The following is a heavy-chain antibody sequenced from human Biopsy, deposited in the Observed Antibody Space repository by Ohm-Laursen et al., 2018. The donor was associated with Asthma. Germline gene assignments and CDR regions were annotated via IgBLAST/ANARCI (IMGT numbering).Heavy chain of an antibody. CDR2: INGKSNSI. CDR3: ARDSYSSGLYDDFES. Sequence: SLRLSCAASGFTFSDYYMSWIRQAPGKGLEWISYINGKSNSIEYADSVKGRFTISRDNDKNSLYLQMNSLRAEDTAVYYCARDSYSSGLYDDFESWGQGTLVIVSA. J-gene: IGHJ4*02. D-gene: IGHD6-19*01. CDR1: GFTFSDYY. V-gene: IGHV3-11*01.